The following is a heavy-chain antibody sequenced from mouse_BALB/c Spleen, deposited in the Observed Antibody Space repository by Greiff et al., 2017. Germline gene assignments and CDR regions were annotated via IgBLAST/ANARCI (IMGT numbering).Heavy chain of an antibody. CDR3: TRSDGYYPPWFAY. Sequence: EVQLQQSGTVLARPGASVKMSCKASGYSFTSYWMHWVKQRPGQGLEWIGAIYPGNSDTSYNQKFKGKAKLTAVTSASTAYMELSSLTNEDSAVYYCTRSDGYYPPWFAYWGQGTLVTVSA. V-gene: IGHV1-5*01. J-gene: IGHJ3*01. CDR2: IYPGNSDT. CDR1: GYSFTSYW. D-gene: IGHD2-3*01.